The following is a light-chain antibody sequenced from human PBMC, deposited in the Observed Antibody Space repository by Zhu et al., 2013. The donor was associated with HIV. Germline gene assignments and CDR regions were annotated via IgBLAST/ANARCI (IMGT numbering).Light chain of an antibody. CDR1: QSVSSSY. V-gene: IGKV3-20*01. J-gene: IGKJ2*01. CDR3: LQDYNFPYT. CDR2: GAS. Sequence: EIVLTQSPGTLSLSPGERATLSCRASQSVSSSYLAWYQQKPGQAPRLLIYGASSRATGIPDRFSGSGSGTEFTLTISSLQPEDFATYYCLQDYNFPYTFGQGTKLEIK.